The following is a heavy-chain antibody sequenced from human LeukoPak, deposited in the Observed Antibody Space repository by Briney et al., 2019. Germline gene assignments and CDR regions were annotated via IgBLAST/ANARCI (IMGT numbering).Heavy chain of an antibody. CDR1: GFTFSNFA. CDR2: ITGSLTST. CDR3: AKGGVSYYSHYYTDV. D-gene: IGHD5/OR15-5a*01. V-gene: IGHV3-23*01. J-gene: IGHJ6*03. Sequence: GGSLRLSCAASGFTFSNFAMTWVRQSRGKGLECISAITGSLTSTYYADSVKGRFTISRDNSNNMLYLRIIFLRTEDSAIYHCAKGGVSYYSHYYTDVWVKGTSVAVSS.